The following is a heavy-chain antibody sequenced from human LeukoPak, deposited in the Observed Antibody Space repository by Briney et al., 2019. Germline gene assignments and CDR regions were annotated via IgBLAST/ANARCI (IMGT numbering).Heavy chain of an antibody. J-gene: IGHJ5*02. D-gene: IGHD3-10*01. CDR3: ARHGITGRLPLNNWFDP. CDR1: GYSISSGYY. V-gene: IGHV4-38-2*01. CDR2: IYHSGST. Sequence: SGTLSLTCAVSGYSISSGYYWGWIRQPPGKGLEWIGSIYHSGSTYYNPSLKSRVTISVDTSKNQFSLKLSSVTAADTAVYYCARHGITGRLPLNNWFDPWGQGTLVTVSS.